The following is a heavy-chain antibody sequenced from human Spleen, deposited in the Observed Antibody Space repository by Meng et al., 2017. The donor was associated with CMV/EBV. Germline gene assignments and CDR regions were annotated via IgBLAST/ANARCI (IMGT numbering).Heavy chain of an antibody. CDR1: GFIFNNYE. CDR3: AKVSSGSYYLYYYYGMDV. D-gene: IGHD1-26*01. Sequence: GGSLRLSCAASGFIFNNYEMNWVRQAPGKGLEWVSAISGSGGSTYYADSVKGRFTISRDNSKNTLYLQMNSLRAEDTAVYYCAKVSSGSYYLYYYYGMDVWGQGTTVTVSS. V-gene: IGHV3-23*01. CDR2: ISGSGGST. J-gene: IGHJ6*02.